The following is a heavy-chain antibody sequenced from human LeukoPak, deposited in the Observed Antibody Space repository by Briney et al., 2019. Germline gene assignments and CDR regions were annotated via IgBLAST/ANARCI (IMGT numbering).Heavy chain of an antibody. V-gene: IGHV4-59*01. J-gene: IGHJ3*02. CDR2: IYYRGGT. CDR1: GGSLSSYY. CDR3: ARDRSSRLEMATITYAFDI. D-gene: IGHD5-24*01. Sequence: SETLSLTCTVSGGSLSSYYWSWIRKPPGKGLEWIAYIYYRGGTNYNPSLKSRVTISVDTSKNQFPLKLSSVTAADTAVYYCARDRSSRLEMATITYAFDIWGQGTMVTVSS.